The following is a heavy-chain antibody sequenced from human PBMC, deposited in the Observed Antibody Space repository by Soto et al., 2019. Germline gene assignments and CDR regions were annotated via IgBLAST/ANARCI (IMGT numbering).Heavy chain of an antibody. Sequence: LRLSCAASGFTFSSYGMHWVRQAPGKGLEWVAVISYDGSNKYYADSVKGRFTISRDNSKNTLYLQMNSLRAEDTAVYSCAKDRGSYYDYWGQGTLVTVSS. CDR2: ISYDGSNK. D-gene: IGHD1-26*01. J-gene: IGHJ4*02. CDR1: GFTFSSYG. V-gene: IGHV3-30*18. CDR3: AKDRGSYYDY.